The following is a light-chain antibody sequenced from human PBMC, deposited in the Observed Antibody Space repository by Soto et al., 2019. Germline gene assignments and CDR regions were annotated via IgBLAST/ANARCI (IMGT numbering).Light chain of an antibody. CDR1: QSVSSSY. Sequence: EIVLTQSPGTLSLSPGETATLSCRASQSVSSSYLAWYQQKPGQAPRLLIYGASSRATGIPDRFSGSGSGTDFTLTISRLEPEDFAVYYCQQYGSSQSFGQGTKVETK. CDR2: GAS. CDR3: QQYGSSQS. J-gene: IGKJ1*01. V-gene: IGKV3-20*01.